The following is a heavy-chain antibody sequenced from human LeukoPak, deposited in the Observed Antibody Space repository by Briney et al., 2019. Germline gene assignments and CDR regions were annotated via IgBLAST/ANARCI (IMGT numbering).Heavy chain of an antibody. CDR3: ARTPTADWLPPG. CDR1: GFTFSSYS. CDR2: ISSSSSYI. V-gene: IGHV3-21*01. Sequence: GGSLRLSCAASGFTFSSYSMNWVRQAPGKGLEWASSISSSSSYIYYADSVNGRFTISRDNAKNSLYLQMNSLRAEDTAVYYCARTPTADWLPPGWGQGTLVTVSS. D-gene: IGHD3-9*01. J-gene: IGHJ4*02.